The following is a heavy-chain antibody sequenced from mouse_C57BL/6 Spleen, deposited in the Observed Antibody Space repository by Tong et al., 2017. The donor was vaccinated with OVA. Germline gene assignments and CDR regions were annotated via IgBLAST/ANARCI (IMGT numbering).Heavy chain of an antibody. CDR3: ARSTMVRACFAY. CDR1: GYAFTNYL. D-gene: IGHD2-2*01. CDR2: INPGSGGT. Sequence: VQLQESGAELVRPGTSVKVSCKASGYAFTNYLIEWVKQRPGQGLEWIGVINPGSGGTNYNEKFKGKATLTADKSSSTAYMQLSSLTSEDSAVYFCARSTMVRACFAYWGQGTLVTVSA. V-gene: IGHV1-54*01. J-gene: IGHJ3*01.